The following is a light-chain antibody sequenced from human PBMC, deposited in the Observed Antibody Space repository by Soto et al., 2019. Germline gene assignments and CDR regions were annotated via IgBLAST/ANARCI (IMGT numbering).Light chain of an antibody. Sequence: EIVMTQSPATLSVSPGERATLSCRASQSVSSNLAWYQQKPGQAPRLLIYGASTRATGIPARFSGSGSGTEFTLNLSSLQSEDFAVYYCQQYNNWPPWTVGQGNKVEIK. J-gene: IGKJ1*01. CDR2: GAS. V-gene: IGKV3-15*01. CDR3: QQYNNWPPWT. CDR1: QSVSSN.